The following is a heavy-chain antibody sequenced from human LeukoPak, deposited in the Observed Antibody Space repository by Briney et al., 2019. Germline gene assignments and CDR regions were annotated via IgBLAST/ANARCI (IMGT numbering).Heavy chain of an antibody. CDR3: ARVGYRSSSSDYYYYMDV. J-gene: IGHJ6*03. D-gene: IGHD6-6*01. CDR2: IYTSGGT. CDR1: GGSISSYY. Sequence: SETLSLTCTVSGGSISSYYWSWIRQPAGKGLEWVGRIYTSGGTNYNPSLKSRVTMSVDTSKNQFSLKLDSVTAADTAVYYCARVGYRSSSSDYYYYMDVWGKGTTVTVSS. V-gene: IGHV4-4*07.